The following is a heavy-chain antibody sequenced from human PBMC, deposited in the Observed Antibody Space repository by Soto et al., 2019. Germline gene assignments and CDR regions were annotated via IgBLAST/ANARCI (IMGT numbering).Heavy chain of an antibody. CDR1: NYSFSSFG. J-gene: IGHJ4*02. V-gene: IGHV1-18*01. CDR2: INPSNDNT. D-gene: IGHD1-26*01. Sequence: GASVKVSCKASNYSFSSFGISWMLQAPGQGLEWMAWINPSNDNTNYAQGLQGRVTLTSDTSTSTAYMELRSLRSDDTAVYYCARDPFYSGSNLQVGYFDSWGQGTLVTVSS. CDR3: ARDPFYSGSNLQVGYFDS.